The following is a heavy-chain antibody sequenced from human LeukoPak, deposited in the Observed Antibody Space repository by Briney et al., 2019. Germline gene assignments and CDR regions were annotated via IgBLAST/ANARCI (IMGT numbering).Heavy chain of an antibody. CDR1: GGSFSDYF. Sequence: SETLPLTCAVYGGSFSDYFWTWIRQSPGKGLEWIGEIDHSGGTNHNPSLMSRVIMSVDTSKNQFSLKVSSVTAADTAVYYRARVSLGRNWFDPWGQGTLVTVSS. CDR2: IDHSGGT. V-gene: IGHV4-34*01. J-gene: IGHJ5*02. D-gene: IGHD2-15*01. CDR3: ARVSLGRNWFDP.